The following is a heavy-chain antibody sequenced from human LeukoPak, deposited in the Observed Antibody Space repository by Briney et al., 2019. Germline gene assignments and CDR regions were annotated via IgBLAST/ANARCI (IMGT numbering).Heavy chain of an antibody. CDR2: ISSSGGSN. CDR1: GFPFSGYD. V-gene: IGHV3-23*01. J-gene: IGHJ4*02. Sequence: GGSLRLPCAASGFPFSGYDMSWLRQATGRGLEWVSVISSSGGSNNYADFVKGRFHLSRGNSKDTVYLAMNSLRGDDPAVYYCAKGEDGYSSGWSYYWGQGTPVTVSS. CDR3: AKGEDGYSSGWSYY. D-gene: IGHD6-19*01.